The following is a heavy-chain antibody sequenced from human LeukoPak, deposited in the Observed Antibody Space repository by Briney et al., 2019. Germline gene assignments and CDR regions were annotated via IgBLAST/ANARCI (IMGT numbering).Heavy chain of an antibody. CDR1: GFTFSSYA. V-gene: IGHV3-30-3*01. J-gene: IGHJ4*02. CDR3: AKAYSNYVGYFDY. Sequence: GGSLRLSCAASGFTFSSYAMHWVRQAPGKGLEWVAVISNDGSNKYYADSVKGRFTISRDNSKNTLYLQMNSLRAEDTAVYYCAKAYSNYVGYFDYWGQGTLVTVSS. CDR2: ISNDGSNK. D-gene: IGHD4-11*01.